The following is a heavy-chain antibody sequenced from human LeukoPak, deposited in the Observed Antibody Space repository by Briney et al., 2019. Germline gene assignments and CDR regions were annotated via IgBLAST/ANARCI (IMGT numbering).Heavy chain of an antibody. CDR1: GFTFSNFA. Sequence: AGGSLRLSCAASGFTFSNFAMHWVRQAPGEGLEWVAVISYDGSNKYYADSLKGRFTISRDNSKNTLYLQVNSLRVEDTSIYYCAREISATLSFDYWGQGTLVTVSS. CDR3: AREISATLSFDY. J-gene: IGHJ4*02. V-gene: IGHV3-30-3*01. CDR2: ISYDGSNK.